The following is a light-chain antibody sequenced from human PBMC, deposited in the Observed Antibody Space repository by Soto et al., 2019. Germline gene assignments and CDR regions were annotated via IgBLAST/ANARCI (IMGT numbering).Light chain of an antibody. J-gene: IGKJ2*01. Sequence: EIVLTQTPLSLSVTPGQPASVSCKSSQSLLHSSGKTFLYWYLQKAGQPPQALIYEVSIRFSGVPDRFSGSGSGTDFTLKISRVEAEDIGVYYCMQGIQFPYTFGQGTKLEIK. CDR2: EVS. CDR1: QSLLHSSGKTF. CDR3: MQGIQFPYT. V-gene: IGKV2D-29*01.